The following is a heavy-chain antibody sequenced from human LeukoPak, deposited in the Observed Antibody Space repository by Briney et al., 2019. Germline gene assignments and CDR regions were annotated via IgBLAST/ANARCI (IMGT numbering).Heavy chain of an antibody. CDR2: IPYDGSNK. CDR3: AKDSTTYRGYGLEAFDI. D-gene: IGHD2-21*01. CDR1: GFIFSSYG. Sequence: PGGSLRLSCVASGFIFSSYGMHWVRQAPGKGLEWVAFIPYDGSNKYYADSVKGRFTISRDSSKNTLYLQMNSLRAEDTAAYYCAKDSTTYRGYGLEAFDIWGQGTMVTVSS. J-gene: IGHJ3*02. V-gene: IGHV3-30*02.